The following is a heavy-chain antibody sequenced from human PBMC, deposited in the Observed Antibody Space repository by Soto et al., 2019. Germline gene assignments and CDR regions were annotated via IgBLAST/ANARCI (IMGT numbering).Heavy chain of an antibody. D-gene: IGHD1-7*01. V-gene: IGHV1-2*02. CDR2: MNPLSAGT. CDR1: GYTFTHYY. J-gene: IGHJ4*02. CDR3: ARSDDSTSYPLEL. Sequence: SCKASGYTFTHYYMHWVRQAPGQGLEWMVWMNPLSAGTNYAKAFQDRVPMTRDASISTPXXDXXXLXHXXTAXSFCARSDDSTSYPLELWGQGTLVTVSS.